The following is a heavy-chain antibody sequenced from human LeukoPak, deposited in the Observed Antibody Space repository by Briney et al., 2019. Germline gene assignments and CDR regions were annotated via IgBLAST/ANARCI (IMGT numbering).Heavy chain of an antibody. CDR1: GGSVSNYC. V-gene: IGHV4-59*02. D-gene: IGHD1-1*01. CDR3: ARDLSPATTVYWFDP. CDR2: VHDTRST. J-gene: IGHJ5*02. Sequence: SETLSLTCTGPGGSVSNYCWSWVRQTPGKGLEWSGDVHDTRSTNSPPSLKSRVTMSLDTSQNQFSLKLTSVTAADTAVYYCARDLSPATTVYWFDPWGQGTLVTVSS.